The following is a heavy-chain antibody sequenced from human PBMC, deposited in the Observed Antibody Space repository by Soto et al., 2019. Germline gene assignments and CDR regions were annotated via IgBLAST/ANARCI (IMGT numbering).Heavy chain of an antibody. J-gene: IGHJ4*02. V-gene: IGHV1-69*13. CDR2: IVPIFGKA. CDR3: ARGRDGSNYYFDY. Sequence: SVKVSCKASGGTFSDSVTSWVRQAPGQGLEWMGGIVPIFGKANLAEKFQDRVTITADESTSTAYMELSSLRSEDSAVYYCARGRDGSNYYFDYQGQGPRVTVSP. D-gene: IGHD3-10*01. CDR1: GGTFSDSV.